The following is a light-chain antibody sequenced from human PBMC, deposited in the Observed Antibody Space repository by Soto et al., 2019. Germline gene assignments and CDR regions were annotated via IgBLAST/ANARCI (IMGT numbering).Light chain of an antibody. V-gene: IGKV1-33*01. CDR1: QSISSY. J-gene: IGKJ4*01. Sequence: DIQMTQSASSLSASVGDRVTITCRASQSISSYLNWYQQKPGKAPKLLIYDASNLETGVPSRFSGSGSGTDFTFTISSLQPEDIATYYCQQYDNLLLTFGGGTKVDIK. CDR2: DAS. CDR3: QQYDNLLLT.